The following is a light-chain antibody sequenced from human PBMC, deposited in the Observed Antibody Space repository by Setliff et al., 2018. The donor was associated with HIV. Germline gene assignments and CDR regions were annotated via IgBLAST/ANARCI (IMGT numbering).Light chain of an antibody. CDR2: DVS. CDR3: SSYTSSTPLYV. CDR1: SSDVGVYNY. J-gene: IGLJ1*01. Sequence: QSALTQPASVSGSPGQSITISCTGTSSDVGVYNYVSWYQQHPGKAPKLMISDVSNRPSGVSNRSSGSKSGNTASLTISGLQAEDEADYYCSSYTSSTPLYVFGTGTKVTVL. V-gene: IGLV2-14*03.